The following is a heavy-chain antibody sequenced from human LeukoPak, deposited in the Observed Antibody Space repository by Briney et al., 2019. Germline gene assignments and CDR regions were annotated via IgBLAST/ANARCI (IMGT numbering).Heavy chain of an antibody. V-gene: IGHV4-59*01. J-gene: IGHJ4*02. Sequence: PSETLSLTCTVSGGSISSYYWSWIRQPPGKGLEWIGYIYYSGSTNYNPSLKSRVTISVDTSKNQFSLKLSSVTAADTAVYYCARTYYYGSSGYYYWGQGTLVTVSS. CDR2: IYYSGST. CDR3: ARTYYYGSSGYYY. CDR1: GGSISSYY. D-gene: IGHD3-22*01.